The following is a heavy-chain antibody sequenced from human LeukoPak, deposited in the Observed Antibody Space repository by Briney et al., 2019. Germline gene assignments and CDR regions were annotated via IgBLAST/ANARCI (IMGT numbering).Heavy chain of an antibody. Sequence: GGSLRLSCAASGFTFSTYAMSWVRQAPGKGLEWVSAISRSGDRTYYADSVKGRFTISRDNSKNTLYLQMNSLRAEDTAVYYCAKEETEEATLPFDYWGQGTLVTVSS. D-gene: IGHD5-24*01. CDR1: GFTFSTYA. J-gene: IGHJ4*02. CDR3: AKEETEEATLPFDY. CDR2: ISRSGDRT. V-gene: IGHV3-23*01.